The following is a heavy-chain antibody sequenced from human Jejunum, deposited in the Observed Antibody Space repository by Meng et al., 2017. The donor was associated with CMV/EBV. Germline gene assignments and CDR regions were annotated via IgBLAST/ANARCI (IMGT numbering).Heavy chain of an antibody. D-gene: IGHD4-11*01. V-gene: IGHV3-73*01. J-gene: IGHJ4*02. CDR1: TFSGSA. CDR2: IRGKAHSYAT. CDR3: TRADSSNYGSLFDY. Sequence: TFSGSAVHWVRQASGKGLEWVGRIRGKAHSYATAYAASVKGRFTISRDDSKSTAYLQMNSLKTEDTAVYYCTRADSSNYGSLFDYWGQGTLVTVSS.